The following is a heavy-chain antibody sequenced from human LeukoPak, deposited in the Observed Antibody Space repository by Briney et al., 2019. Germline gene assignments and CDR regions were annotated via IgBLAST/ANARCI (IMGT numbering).Heavy chain of an antibody. V-gene: IGHV3-21*01. CDR2: ISSSSSYI. D-gene: IGHD3-10*01. J-gene: IGHJ6*04. CDR3: ASSTSYYYGSGSFYGMDV. Sequence: GRSLRLSCAASGFTFSSYAMHWVRQAPGKGLEWVSPISSSSSYIYYADSVKGRFTISRDNAKNSLYLQMNSLRAEDTAVYYCASSTSYYYGSGSFYGMDVWGKGTTVTVSS. CDR1: GFTFSSYA.